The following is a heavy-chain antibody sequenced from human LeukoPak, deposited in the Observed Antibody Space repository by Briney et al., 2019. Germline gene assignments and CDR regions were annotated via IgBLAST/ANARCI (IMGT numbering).Heavy chain of an antibody. CDR1: GLILSNYG. V-gene: IGHV3-23*01. D-gene: IGHD3-10*01. CDR2: ISERGGST. CDR3: AKRGVVIRGILVIGYHQEAYHYDF. Sequence: GGSLRLSCVVSGLILSNYGMTWLRQAPGKGLEGVTYISERGGSTTYADSVKGRFTISRDTSLNTLYLQMNNLRAEDTAVYFCAKRGVVIRGILVIGYHQEAYHYDFWGQGVLVTVSS. J-gene: IGHJ4*02.